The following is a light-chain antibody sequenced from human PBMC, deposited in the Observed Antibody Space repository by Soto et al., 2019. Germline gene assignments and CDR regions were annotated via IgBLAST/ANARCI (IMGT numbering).Light chain of an antibody. CDR1: QNIRSS. CDR3: QQYDIWPPYT. CDR2: DAS. Sequence: TVLTQSPASLSASPGERVTLSCRASQNIRSSLAWCQQRPGQAPRLLIYDASTRATGIPPRFSGGGSGTEFTVTISSLQSEDFAIYYCQQYDIWPPYTFGQGTKVDIK. J-gene: IGKJ2*01. V-gene: IGKV3-15*01.